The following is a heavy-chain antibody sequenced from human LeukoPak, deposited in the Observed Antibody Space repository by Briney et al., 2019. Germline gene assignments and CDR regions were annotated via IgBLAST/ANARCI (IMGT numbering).Heavy chain of an antibody. D-gene: IGHD3-16*02. CDR1: GFTFSSYA. Sequence: GGSLRLSCAASGFTFSSYAMTWVRQAPGKGLEWVSGISGSGGTTYYADSVKGRFTISRDNSKNTLYLQMNSLRAEDTAVYYCAKDVDYVWGTYHLYYFDSCGQGSLLTVSS. CDR2: ISGSGGTT. J-gene: IGHJ4*02. CDR3: AKDVDYVWGTYHLYYFDS. V-gene: IGHV3-23*01.